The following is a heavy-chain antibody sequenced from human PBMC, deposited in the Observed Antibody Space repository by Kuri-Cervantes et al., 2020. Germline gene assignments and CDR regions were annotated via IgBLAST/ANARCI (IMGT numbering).Heavy chain of an antibody. D-gene: IGHD5-18*01. CDR1: GFTFSSYW. CDR2: ISSSSSTI. Sequence: GESLKISCVASGFTFSSYWIHWVRQAPGKGLEWVSYISSSSSTIYYADSVKGRFTISRDNAKNSLYLRMNSLRDEDTAVYYCARDRAMDDYWGQGTLVTVSS. J-gene: IGHJ4*02. CDR3: ARDRAMDDY. V-gene: IGHV3-48*02.